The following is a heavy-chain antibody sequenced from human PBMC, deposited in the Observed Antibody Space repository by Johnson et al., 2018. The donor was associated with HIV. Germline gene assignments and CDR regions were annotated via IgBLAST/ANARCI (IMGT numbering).Heavy chain of an antibody. J-gene: IGHJ3*02. CDR3: ARASLGAAPGILSAFDI. V-gene: IGHV3-30-3*01. Sequence: QVQLVESGGGVVQPGRSLRLSCAASGFTFSTYAVHWVRQAPGKGLEWVAVISYDGSNQYFADSVKGRFTISRDKSKNTVYLQMNSLRAEDMAVYYCARASLGAAPGILSAFDIWGQGTMVTVSS. D-gene: IGHD6-13*01. CDR2: ISYDGSNQ. CDR1: GFTFSTYA.